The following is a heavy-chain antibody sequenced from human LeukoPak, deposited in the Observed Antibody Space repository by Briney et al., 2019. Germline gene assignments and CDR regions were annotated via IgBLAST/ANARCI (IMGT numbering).Heavy chain of an antibody. CDR3: ARAHSGSSLFDY. CDR2: ISYDGNNK. V-gene: IGHV3-30*03. CDR1: GFTFSSYG. Sequence: GGSLRLSCEASGFTFSSYGMHWVRQAPGKGLEWVAVISYDGNNKYYGDSVKGRFTISRDNAKNSLYLQMNSLRAEDTAVYYCARAHSGSSLFDYWGQGTLVTVSS. D-gene: IGHD1-26*01. J-gene: IGHJ4*02.